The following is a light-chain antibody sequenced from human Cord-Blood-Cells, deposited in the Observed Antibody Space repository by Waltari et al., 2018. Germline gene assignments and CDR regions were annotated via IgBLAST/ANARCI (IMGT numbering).Light chain of an antibody. V-gene: IGLV2-14*01. CDR1: RSDVGGYHD. J-gene: IGLJ2*01. CDR3: SSYTSSSTRV. CDR2: DVS. Sequence: QSALTQHASVSASPGQSSTISFTGTRSDVGGYHDVSWYQQHPGTAPTPILYDVSNRPSGVSNRFSGSKSGNTASLTISGLQAEDEADYYCSSYTSSSTRVFGGGTKLTVL.